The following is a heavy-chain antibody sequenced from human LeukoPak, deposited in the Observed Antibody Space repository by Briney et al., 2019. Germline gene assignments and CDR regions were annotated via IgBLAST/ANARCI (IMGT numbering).Heavy chain of an antibody. D-gene: IGHD4-23*01. J-gene: IGHJ5*02. Sequence: ASVKVSCKASGYTFTTYPINWVRQAPGQGLEWMGWIDTNTGSPTYAQGLTGRFVFSLDTSVSTAFLQISSLKAEDTAVYYCARAGSWLRWKGYNWFDPWGQGTLVTVSS. V-gene: IGHV7-4-1*02. CDR1: GYTFTTYP. CDR2: IDTNTGSP. CDR3: ARAGSWLRWKGYNWFDP.